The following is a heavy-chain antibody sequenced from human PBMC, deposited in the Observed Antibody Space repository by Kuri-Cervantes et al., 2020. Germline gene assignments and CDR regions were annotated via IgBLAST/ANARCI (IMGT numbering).Heavy chain of an antibody. CDR3: ARGAPQYCSGGSCFYYYYYGMDV. CDR2: ISSSGSTI. D-gene: IGHD2-15*01. V-gene: IGHV3-48*01. CDR1: GFTFSSHS. Sequence: GESLKISCAASGFTFSSHSMNWIRQAPGKGLEWVSYISSSGSTIYYADSVKGRFTMSVDTSKNQFSLKLSSVTAADTAVYYCARGAPQYCSGGSCFYYYYYGMDVWGQGTTVTVSS. J-gene: IGHJ6*02.